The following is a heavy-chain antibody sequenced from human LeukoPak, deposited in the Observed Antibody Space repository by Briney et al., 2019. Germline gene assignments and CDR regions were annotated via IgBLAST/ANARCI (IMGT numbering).Heavy chain of an antibody. J-gene: IGHJ4*02. D-gene: IGHD1-26*01. CDR1: GFTFSSFA. V-gene: IGHV3-23*01. CDR2: ISGSGTT. Sequence: GGSLRLSCAASGFTFSSFAMSWVRQAPGRGLEWVSAISGSGTTFYAGSVKGRFTISRDNSKNSVYLQLSSLRAGDTAIYSCANRAINTGTYYIFDYWGQGTLVTVSS. CDR3: ANRAINTGTYYIFDY.